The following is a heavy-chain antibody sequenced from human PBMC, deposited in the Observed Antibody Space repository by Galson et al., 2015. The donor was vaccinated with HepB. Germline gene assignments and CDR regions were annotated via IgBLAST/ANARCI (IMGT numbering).Heavy chain of an antibody. CDR3: ARSAGDLDY. CDR2: TYYRSKWYY. D-gene: IGHD7-27*01. Sequence: CAISGDSVSSHGAAWNWIRQSPSRGLEWLGRTYYRSKWYYGYAVSVKSRITINPDTSKNQFSLHLNSVTPEDTAVYYCARSAGDLDYWGQGILVTVSS. V-gene: IGHV6-1*01. J-gene: IGHJ4*02. CDR1: GDSVSSHGAA.